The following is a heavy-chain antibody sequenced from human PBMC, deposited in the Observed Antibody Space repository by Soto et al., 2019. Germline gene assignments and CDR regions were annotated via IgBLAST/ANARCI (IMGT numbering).Heavy chain of an antibody. Sequence: SETHSLACTVSCGSINRSRCHRGWSRQPPEKGLEWIASIIYSGTTFYNPSLKSRVTLSVDTSKNQFSLKLSSVTAAETAVYYCARHGITGSYYDAFDIWGQGTMVT. CDR1: CGSINRSRCH. V-gene: IGHV4-39*01. CDR2: IIYSGTT. CDR3: ARHGITGSYYDAFDI. J-gene: IGHJ3*02. D-gene: IGHD1-26*01.